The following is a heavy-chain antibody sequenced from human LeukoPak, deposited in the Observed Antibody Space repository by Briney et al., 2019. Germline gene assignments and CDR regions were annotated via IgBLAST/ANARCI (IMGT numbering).Heavy chain of an antibody. D-gene: IGHD2/OR15-2a*01. V-gene: IGHV5-51*01. J-gene: IGHJ6*02. Sequence: GESLKISCKGSGYSFTSYWIGWVRQMPGKGLECMGIIYPGESHPGDCDTRYSPSFQGQVTISADKSISTAYLQWSSLKASDTAVYYCARHSTSSIYSGMDVWGQGTTVTVSS. CDR2: IYPGESHPGDCDT. CDR1: GYSFTSYW. CDR3: ARHSTSSIYSGMDV.